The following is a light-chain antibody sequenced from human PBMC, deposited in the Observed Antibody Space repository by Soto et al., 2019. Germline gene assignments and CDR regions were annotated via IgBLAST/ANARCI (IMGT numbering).Light chain of an antibody. J-gene: IGLJ1*01. CDR3: SSYTSISTYV. Sequence: QSVLTQPASVSGSPGQSITISCTGTSSDVGGYNFVSWYQQHPDKAPKLMIYDVTNRPSGVSNRFSGSKSGNTASLTISGLQAEDEAEYYCSSYTSISTYVFGNGTKVTVL. V-gene: IGLV2-14*01. CDR2: DVT. CDR1: SSDVGGYNF.